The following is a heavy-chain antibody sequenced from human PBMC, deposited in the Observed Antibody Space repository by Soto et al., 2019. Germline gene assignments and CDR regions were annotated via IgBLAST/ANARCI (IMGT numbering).Heavy chain of an antibody. J-gene: IGHJ6*02. CDR1: GSTFSSYA. CDR2: ISGSGGST. D-gene: IGHD6-13*01. Sequence: GGSLRLSCAASGSTFSSYAMSWVRQAPGKGLEWVSAISGSGGSTYYADSVKGRFTISRDNSKNTLYLQMNSLRAEDTAVYYCAKDYIAAAGNDYYYGMDVWGQGTTVTVSS. CDR3: AKDYIAAAGNDYYYGMDV. V-gene: IGHV3-23*01.